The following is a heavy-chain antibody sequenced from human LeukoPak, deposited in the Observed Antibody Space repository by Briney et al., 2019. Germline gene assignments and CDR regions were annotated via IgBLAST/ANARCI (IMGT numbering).Heavy chain of an antibody. CDR2: NSSRSTI. J-gene: IGHJ6*02. CDR3: ARRLGFGESYGIDV. Sequence: GGSLRLSCVASVCTCISYSLNGVRHAPPGGGEGGLYNSSRSTIYHTDSVKGRFTISRNNAKNSLYLQMNSLRAEDTAVYYCARRLGFGESYGIDVWGQGTTVTVSS. D-gene: IGHD3-10*01. V-gene: IGHV3-48*01. CDR1: VCTCISYS.